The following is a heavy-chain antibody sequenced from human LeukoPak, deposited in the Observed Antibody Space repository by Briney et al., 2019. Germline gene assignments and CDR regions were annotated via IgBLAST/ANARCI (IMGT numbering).Heavy chain of an antibody. D-gene: IGHD5-18*01. CDR3: ARTPRYTYGPGDFDY. Sequence: GRSLRLSCAASGFTFSSYGMNWVRQAPGKGLEWVSYISSSTGTIYYADSVRGRFTISRDNAKNSLYLQMNSLRAEDTAVYYCARTPRYTYGPGDFDYWGQGTLVTVSS. J-gene: IGHJ4*02. CDR1: GFTFSSYG. V-gene: IGHV3-48*04. CDR2: ISSSTGTI.